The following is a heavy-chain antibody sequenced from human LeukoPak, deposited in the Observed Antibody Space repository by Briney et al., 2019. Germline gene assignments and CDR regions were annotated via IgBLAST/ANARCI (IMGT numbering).Heavy chain of an antibody. CDR1: GFTFDDYA. CDR2: ISWNSGSI. V-gene: IGHV3-9*01. CDR3: ARGGYYDSSDY. D-gene: IGHD3-22*01. Sequence: GGSLRLSCAASGFTFDDYAMHWVRQAPGKGLEWVSGISWNSGSIGHADSVKGRFTISRDNAKNSLYLQMNSLRAEDTAVYYCARGGYYDSSDYWGQGTLVTVSS. J-gene: IGHJ4*02.